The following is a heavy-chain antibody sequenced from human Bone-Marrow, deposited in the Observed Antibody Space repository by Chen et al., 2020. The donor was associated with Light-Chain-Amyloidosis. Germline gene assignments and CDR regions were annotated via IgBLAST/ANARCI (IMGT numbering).Heavy chain of an antibody. CDR2: FNPSSGGT. D-gene: IGHD2-15*01. CDR3: AGDFGRGGNSGRHKI. CDR1: GYTFSAYY. J-gene: IGHJ4*02. Sequence: QVHLVQSGPEVRPPGASVRVSCEASGYTFSAYYIHWVRQPPGQGPEWMGWFNPSSGGTRFAQKFNGRITMATDMSISTVYLELSRRGLDDTAFYYCAGDFGRGGNSGRHKIWGQGTQVTVSS. V-gene: IGHV1-2*02.